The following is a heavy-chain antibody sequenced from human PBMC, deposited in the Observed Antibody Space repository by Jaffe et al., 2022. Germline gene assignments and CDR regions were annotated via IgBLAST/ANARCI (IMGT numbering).Heavy chain of an antibody. Sequence: EVQLLESGGGLVQPGGSLRLSCAASGFTFSSYAMSWVRQAPGKGLEWVSAISGSGGSTYYADSVKGRFTISRDNSKNTLYLQMNSLRAEDTAVYYCAKHPPEPHGRGFYYYYYMDVWGKGTTVTVSS. CDR3: AKHPPEPHGRGFYYYYYMDV. CDR1: GFTFSSYA. V-gene: IGHV3-23*01. J-gene: IGHJ6*03. D-gene: IGHD3-10*01. CDR2: ISGSGGST.